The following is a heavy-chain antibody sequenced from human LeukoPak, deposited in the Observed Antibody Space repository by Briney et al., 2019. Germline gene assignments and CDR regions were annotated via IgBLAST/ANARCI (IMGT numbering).Heavy chain of an antibody. Sequence: GASVKVSCKASGYTFTSYDINWVRQATGQGLEWMGWMNPNSGNTGYAQKFRGRVTMTRNTSISTAYMELSSLRSEDTAVYYCARGGLRITMIVVVRVEAFDYWGQGTLVTVSS. V-gene: IGHV1-8*01. CDR1: GYTFTSYD. CDR2: MNPNSGNT. CDR3: ARGGLRITMIVVVRVEAFDY. J-gene: IGHJ4*02. D-gene: IGHD3-22*01.